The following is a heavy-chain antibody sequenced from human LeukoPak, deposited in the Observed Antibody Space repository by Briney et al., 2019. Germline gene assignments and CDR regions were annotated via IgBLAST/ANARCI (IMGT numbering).Heavy chain of an antibody. D-gene: IGHD5-24*01. CDR1: GFTFSSYE. V-gene: IGHV3-48*03. CDR2: ISSSGSTI. Sequence: PGGSLRLSCAASGFTFSSYEMNWVRQAPGKGLEWVSYISSSGSTIYYADSVMGRFTISRDNSKNTVYLQMNSLRPDDTAIYYCAAVRDGYELPFGFDYWGQGIQVTVSS. J-gene: IGHJ4*02. CDR3: AAVRDGYELPFGFDY.